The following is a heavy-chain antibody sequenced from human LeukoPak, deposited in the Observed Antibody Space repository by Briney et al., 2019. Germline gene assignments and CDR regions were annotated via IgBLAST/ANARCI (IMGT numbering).Heavy chain of an antibody. CDR1: GFTFSSYA. J-gene: IGHJ4*02. Sequence: PGRSLRLSYAASGFTFSSYAMHWVRQAPGKGLEWVAVISYDGSNKYYADSVKGRFTISRDNSKNTLYLQMNSLRAEDTAVYYCARDGIAAAGSFDYWGQGTLVTVSS. CDR3: ARDGIAAAGSFDY. CDR2: ISYDGSNK. V-gene: IGHV3-30-3*01. D-gene: IGHD6-13*01.